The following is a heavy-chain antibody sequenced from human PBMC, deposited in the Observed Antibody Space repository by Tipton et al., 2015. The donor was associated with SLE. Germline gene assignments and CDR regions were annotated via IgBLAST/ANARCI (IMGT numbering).Heavy chain of an antibody. CDR3: AKDRIAVAGRGGYGMDV. J-gene: IGHJ6*02. CDR1: GFTFDDYA. CDR2: IIWDGGST. V-gene: IGHV3-43D*04. D-gene: IGHD6-19*01. Sequence: SLRLSCAASGFTFDDYAMHWVRQAPGKGLEWVSLIIWDGGSTYYADSVKGRFTISRDNSKNSLYLQMSSRRAEDTALYYCAKDRIAVAGRGGYGMDVWGQGTTVTVSS.